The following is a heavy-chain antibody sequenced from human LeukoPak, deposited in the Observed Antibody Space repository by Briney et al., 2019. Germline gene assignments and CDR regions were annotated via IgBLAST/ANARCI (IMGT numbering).Heavy chain of an antibody. V-gene: IGHV1-69*13. CDR1: GGTFSSYA. Sequence: ASVKVPCKASGGTFSSYAISWVRQAPGQGLEWMGGIIPIFGTANYAQKFQGRVTITADESTSTAYMELSSLRSEDTAVYYCAREGVTMVRTRVLYYYYGMDVWGQGTTVTVSS. D-gene: IGHD3-10*01. J-gene: IGHJ6*02. CDR3: AREGVTMVRTRVLYYYYGMDV. CDR2: IIPIFGTA.